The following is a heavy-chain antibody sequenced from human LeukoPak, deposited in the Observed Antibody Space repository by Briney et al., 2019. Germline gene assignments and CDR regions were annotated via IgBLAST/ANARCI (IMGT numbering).Heavy chain of an antibody. CDR3: VSCSSTSCEYPYYYMDV. CDR2: IYHSGST. Sequence: PSETLSLTCAVSGYSISSGYYWGGIRQPPGKGLEWIGSIYHSGSTYYNPSLKSRVTISVDTSKNQFSLKLSSVTAADTAVYYCVSCSSTSCEYPYYYMDVWGKGTTVTVSS. CDR1: GYSISSGYY. D-gene: IGHD2-2*01. J-gene: IGHJ6*03. V-gene: IGHV4-38-2*01.